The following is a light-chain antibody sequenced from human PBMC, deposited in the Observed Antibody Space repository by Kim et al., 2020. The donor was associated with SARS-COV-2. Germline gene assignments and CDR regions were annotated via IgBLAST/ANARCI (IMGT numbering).Light chain of an antibody. CDR1: QSVSSN. V-gene: IGKV3-15*01. CDR2: GAS. CDR3: QQYNNWPPAYT. J-gene: IGKJ2*01. Sequence: SPGERAPRSCRASQSVSSNLAWYQQKPGQAPRLLIYGASTRATGIPARFSGSGSGTEFTLTISSLQSEDFAVYYCQQYNNWPPAYTFGQGTKLEI.